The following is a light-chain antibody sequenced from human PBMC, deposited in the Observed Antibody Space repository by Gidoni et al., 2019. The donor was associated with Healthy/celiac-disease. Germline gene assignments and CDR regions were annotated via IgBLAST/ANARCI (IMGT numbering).Light chain of an antibody. CDR1: QDISNS. Sequence: DIQMTQSPSSLSASGGDRVTITCQASQDISNSLNCYQQKPGKAPKLLIYDASNLQTGVPSRFSGSGSGTDFTFTISCLHPAALTTYYCQQYDILLTFGGGTKVALK. CDR2: DAS. CDR3: QQYDILLT. J-gene: IGKJ4*01. V-gene: IGKV1-33*01.